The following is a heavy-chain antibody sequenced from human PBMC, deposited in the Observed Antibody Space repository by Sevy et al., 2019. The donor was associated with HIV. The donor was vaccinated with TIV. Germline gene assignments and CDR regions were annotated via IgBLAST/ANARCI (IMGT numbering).Heavy chain of an antibody. D-gene: IGHD6-25*01. Sequence: GGSLRLSCAASGFTFSSYWMNWVRHAPGKGLEWVANIKQDGSEKYYVDSVKGRFTISRDNAKNSMHLQMNSLRAEDTAVYYCARALAAAASYWGQGTLVTVSS. V-gene: IGHV3-7*01. CDR3: ARALAAAASY. CDR1: GFTFSSYW. J-gene: IGHJ4*02. CDR2: IKQDGSEK.